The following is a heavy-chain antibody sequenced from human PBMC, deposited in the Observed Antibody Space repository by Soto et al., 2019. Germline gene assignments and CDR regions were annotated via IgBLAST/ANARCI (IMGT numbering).Heavy chain of an antibody. CDR2: SYSSGAT. D-gene: IGHD6-13*01. V-gene: IGHV4-59*01. Sequence: SETLSLTCTVSGASLRDNYWSWIRQAPGKGLEWLGYSYSSGATNSNPSLKSRVTISVDTSKNQFSLRLSSVTAADTAVYYCVRAGWSSSWYFDYWGQGTLVTVSS. J-gene: IGHJ4*02. CDR1: GASLRDNY. CDR3: VRAGWSSSWYFDY.